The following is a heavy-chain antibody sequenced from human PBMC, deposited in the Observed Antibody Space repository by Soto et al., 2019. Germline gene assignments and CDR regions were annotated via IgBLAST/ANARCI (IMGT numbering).Heavy chain of an antibody. J-gene: IGHJ4*02. CDR2: IYYSGST. V-gene: IGHV4-59*01. CDR3: ARGGSGWSGYFDY. D-gene: IGHD6-19*01. Sequence: SETLSLTCTVSGGSISSYYWSWIRQPPGKGLEWIGYIYYSGSTNYNPSLKSRVTISVDTSKNQFSLKLSSVTAADTAVYYCARGGSGWSGYFDYWGQGTLVTVS. CDR1: GGSISSYY.